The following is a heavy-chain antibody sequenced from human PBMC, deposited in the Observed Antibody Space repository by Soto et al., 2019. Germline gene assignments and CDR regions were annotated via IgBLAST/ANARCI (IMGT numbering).Heavy chain of an antibody. CDR3: ARDRSRAATQDSYYYYGMDV. D-gene: IGHD2-15*01. J-gene: IGHJ6*02. CDR2: IYYIGTT. CDR1: GGSVSSGSYY. Sequence: SETLSLTCTVSGGSVSSGSYYWSWIRQPPGKGLEWIGYIYYIGTTNYNPSLKSRLTISVDTSKNQFSLKLSPVTAADTAVYYCARDRSRAATQDSYYYYGMDVWGQGTTVTVSS. V-gene: IGHV4-61*01.